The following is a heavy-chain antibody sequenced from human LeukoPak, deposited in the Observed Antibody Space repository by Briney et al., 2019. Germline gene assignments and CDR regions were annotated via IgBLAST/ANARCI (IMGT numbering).Heavy chain of an antibody. J-gene: IGHJ4*02. Sequence: SETLSLTCTVSGGSISNYSWSWIRQPAGKGLEWIGRIYTSGRTSYNLSLKSRVTMSVDSSKNQFSLKLSSVTAADTAVYFCARDLIRREYYESSDIGDYWGQGILVTVSS. V-gene: IGHV4-4*07. CDR3: ARDLIRREYYESSDIGDY. D-gene: IGHD3-22*01. CDR1: GGSISNYS. CDR2: IYTSGRT.